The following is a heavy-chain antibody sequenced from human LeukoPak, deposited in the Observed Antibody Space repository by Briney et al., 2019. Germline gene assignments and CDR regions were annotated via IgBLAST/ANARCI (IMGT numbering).Heavy chain of an antibody. D-gene: IGHD1-26*01. CDR1: GGSIATFY. CDR2: IYNSGST. CDR3: ARSTRSWFDP. Sequence: SETLSLTCSVSGGSIATFYWSWIRQPPGKGLEWIGYIYNSGSTNYNPSLESRVTISVDTSNNQVSLKVRSVTAADTAVYYCARSTRSWFDPWGQGTLVTVSS. V-gene: IGHV4-59*01. J-gene: IGHJ5*02.